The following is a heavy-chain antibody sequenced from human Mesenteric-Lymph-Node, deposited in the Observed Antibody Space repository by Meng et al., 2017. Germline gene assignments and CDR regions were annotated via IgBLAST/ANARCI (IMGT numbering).Heavy chain of an antibody. V-gene: IGHV4-34*02. J-gene: IGHJ2*01. CDR1: GGSFSGYY. D-gene: IGHD5-12*01. Sequence: HAPLQQWGAGLLKPSETLSLTCAVYGGSFSGYYWSWIRQPPGKGLEWIGEINHSGSTNYNPSLKSRVTISVDTSKNQFSLKLSSVTAADTAVYYCARKVATNLDLWGRGTLVTVSS. CDR2: INHSGST. CDR3: ARKVATNLDL.